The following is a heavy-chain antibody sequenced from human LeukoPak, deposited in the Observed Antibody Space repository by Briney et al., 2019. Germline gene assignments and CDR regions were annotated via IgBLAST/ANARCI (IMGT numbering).Heavy chain of an antibody. CDR2: ISGSGGST. J-gene: IGHJ4*02. Sequence: PGGSLRLSCAASGFTFSSYAMSWVRQAPGKGLEWVSAISGSGGSTYYADSVKGRFTISRDNSKNTLYLQMNSLRAEDTAVYYCAKDRWGGQQLAKTKLGNLFDYWGQGTLVTVSS. CDR3: AKDRWGGQQLAKTKLGNLFDY. V-gene: IGHV3-23*01. CDR1: GFTFSSYA. D-gene: IGHD6-13*01.